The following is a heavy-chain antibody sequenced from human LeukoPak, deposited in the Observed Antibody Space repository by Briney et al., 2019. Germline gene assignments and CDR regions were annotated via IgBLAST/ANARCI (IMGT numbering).Heavy chain of an antibody. D-gene: IGHD5-18*01. CDR2: ISGSGGST. CDR3: AKDTASSWWYFDL. CDR1: GFTFSSYG. Sequence: GGSLRLSCAASGFTFSSYGMSWVRQAPGKGLEWVSAISGSGGSTYYADSVKGRFTISRDNSKNTLYLQMNSLRAEDTAVYYCAKDTASSWWYFDLWGRGTLVTISS. J-gene: IGHJ2*01. V-gene: IGHV3-23*01.